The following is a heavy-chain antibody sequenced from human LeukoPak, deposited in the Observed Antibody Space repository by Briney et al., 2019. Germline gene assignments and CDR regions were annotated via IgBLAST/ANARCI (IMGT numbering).Heavy chain of an antibody. Sequence: SVKVSCKASGYTFTSYGISWVRQAPGQGLEWMGRIIPIFGTANYAQKFQGRVTITTDESTSIAYMELSSLRSEDTAVYYCAREVSYCTNGVCYGGYFQHWGQGTLVTVSS. J-gene: IGHJ1*01. CDR3: AREVSYCTNGVCYGGYFQH. D-gene: IGHD2-8*01. CDR2: IIPIFGTA. CDR1: GYTFTSYG. V-gene: IGHV1-69*05.